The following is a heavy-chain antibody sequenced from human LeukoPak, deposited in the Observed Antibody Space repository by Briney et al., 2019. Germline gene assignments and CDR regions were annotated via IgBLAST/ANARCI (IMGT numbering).Heavy chain of an antibody. D-gene: IGHD2-15*01. CDR3: ARGYCSGGSCLYYYYYGMDV. Sequence: PGGSLRLSCAASGSTFSSYEMNWVRQAPGKGLEWVSYISSSGSTIYYADSVKGRFTISRDNAKNSLYLQMNSLRAEDTAVYYCARGYCSGGSCLYYYYYGMDVWGQGTTVTVSS. J-gene: IGHJ6*02. V-gene: IGHV3-48*03. CDR2: ISSSGSTI. CDR1: GSTFSSYE.